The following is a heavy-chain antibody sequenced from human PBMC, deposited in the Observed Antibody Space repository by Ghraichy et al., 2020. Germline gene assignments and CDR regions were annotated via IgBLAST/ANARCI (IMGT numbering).Heavy chain of an antibody. J-gene: IGHJ4*02. D-gene: IGHD6-19*01. CDR3: ARGSGEQWLVNFDY. CDR1: GGSISSYY. V-gene: IGHV4-59*01. Sequence: SETLSLTCTVSGGSISSYYWSWIRQPPGKGLEWIGYIYYSGSTNCNPSLKSRVTISVDTSKNQFSLKLSSVTAADTAVYYCARGSGEQWLVNFDYWGQGTLVTVSS. CDR2: IYYSGST.